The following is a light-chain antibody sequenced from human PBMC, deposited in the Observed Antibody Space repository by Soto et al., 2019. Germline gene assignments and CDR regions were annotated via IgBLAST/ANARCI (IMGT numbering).Light chain of an antibody. Sequence: QSVLTQPPSASGTPGQRVTISCSGSSSNIRSNTVNWYQQLPGTAPKLLIYGNDQRPSGVPDRFSGSKSGTSASLAVSGLQSEDEADYYCAAWDDSLTVLFGGGTKLTVL. CDR2: GND. CDR1: SSNIRSNT. V-gene: IGLV1-44*01. CDR3: AAWDDSLTVL. J-gene: IGLJ2*01.